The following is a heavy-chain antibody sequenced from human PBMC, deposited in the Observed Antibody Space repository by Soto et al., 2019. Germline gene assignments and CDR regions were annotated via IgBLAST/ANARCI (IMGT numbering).Heavy chain of an antibody. CDR3: ASGVTQYLFPKPAAFNYDFWSGSRMDV. J-gene: IGHJ6*02. V-gene: IGHV1-69*01. CDR1: GGTFSSYA. Sequence: ASVKVSCKASGGTFSSYAISWVRQAPGQGLESMGGIIPIFGTANYAQKFQGRVTITADESTSTAYMQLSSLRSEDTAVYYYASGVTQYLFPKPAAFNYDFWSGSRMDVWGQGTTVTVSS. CDR2: IIPIFGTA. D-gene: IGHD3-3*01.